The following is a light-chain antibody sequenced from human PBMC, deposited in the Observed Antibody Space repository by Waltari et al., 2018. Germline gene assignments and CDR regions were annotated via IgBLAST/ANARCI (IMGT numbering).Light chain of an antibody. CDR3: QQRTNWPPT. Sequence: EIVLTQSPATLSLSPGERVTLSCRASQSVSGYLAWYQQKPGQAPRLLIYAASNSAIGIPASFSGSGSETDFTLTISSLEPEDFAVYYCQQRTNWPPTFGGGTKVEIK. V-gene: IGKV3-11*01. J-gene: IGKJ4*01. CDR2: AAS. CDR1: QSVSGY.